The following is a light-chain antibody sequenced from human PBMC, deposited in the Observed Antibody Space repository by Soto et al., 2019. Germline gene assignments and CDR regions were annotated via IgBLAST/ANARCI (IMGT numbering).Light chain of an antibody. Sequence: EIVLTQSPGTQSLSPGERATLSCRASQSVSNNYLAWYQQKPGQAPSLLIHGASTRTTGIPDSFSGSGSGTDFTLTISRLEPEYSAVYYCQQYGSSPTFGQGTKVDIK. CDR3: QQYGSSPT. CDR1: QSVSNNY. J-gene: IGKJ1*01. CDR2: GAS. V-gene: IGKV3-20*01.